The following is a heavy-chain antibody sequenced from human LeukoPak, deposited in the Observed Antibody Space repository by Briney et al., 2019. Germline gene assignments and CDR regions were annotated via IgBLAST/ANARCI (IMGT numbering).Heavy chain of an antibody. Sequence: PSETLSLTCTVSGGSISSGSYYWSWIRQPAGKGLEWIGRIYTSGSTYYNPSLKSRVTISVDTSKNQFSLKLSSVTAADTAVYYCARSDGYSGYDYHYYYGMDVWGQGTTVTVSS. J-gene: IGHJ6*02. CDR2: IYTSGST. V-gene: IGHV4-61*02. CDR3: ARSDGYSGYDYHYYYGMDV. D-gene: IGHD5-12*01. CDR1: GGSISSGSYY.